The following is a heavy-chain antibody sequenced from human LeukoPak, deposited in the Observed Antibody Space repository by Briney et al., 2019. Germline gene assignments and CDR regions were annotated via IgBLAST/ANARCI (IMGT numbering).Heavy chain of an antibody. CDR3: ARGVYIAAAQYGY. CDR2: IYYRGST. Sequence: SSETLSLTCTVSGGSISSYYWSWIRQPPGKGLEWIGYIYYRGSTNYNPSLQSRLTISVDTSKNQFSLKLRSVTAADTAVYYCARGVYIAAAQYGYWGQGTLVTVSS. J-gene: IGHJ4*02. CDR1: GGSISSYY. D-gene: IGHD6-13*01. V-gene: IGHV4-59*01.